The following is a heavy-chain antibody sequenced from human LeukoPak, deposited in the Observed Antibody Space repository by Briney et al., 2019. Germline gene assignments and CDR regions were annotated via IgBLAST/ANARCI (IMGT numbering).Heavy chain of an antibody. CDR1: GFTFSSCG. D-gene: IGHD2-15*01. V-gene: IGHV3-30*02. CDR2: IRYDGSNK. CDR3: AKASLYCSGGSCYSNYYYYMDV. Sequence: GGSLRLSCAASGFTFSSCGMHWVRQAPGKGLEWVAFIRYDGSNKYYADSVKGRFTISRDNSKNTLYLQMNSLRAEDTAVYYCAKASLYCSGGSCYSNYYYYMDVWGKGTTVTISS. J-gene: IGHJ6*03.